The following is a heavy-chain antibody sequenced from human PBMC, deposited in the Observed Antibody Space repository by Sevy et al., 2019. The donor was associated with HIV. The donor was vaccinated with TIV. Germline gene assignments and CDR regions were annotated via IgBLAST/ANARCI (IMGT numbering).Heavy chain of an antibody. V-gene: IGHV3-33*01. J-gene: IGHJ4*02. CDR3: ARESGSGWYIDH. D-gene: IGHD6-19*01. CDR2: ILSVGNIK. CDR1: GFTFSSYG. Sequence: GGSQRLSCAASGFTFSSYGLHWVRQAPGRGLEWVAGILSVGNIKYYIDSVKGRFTISRDDSKNTLYLQMNSLRAEDTAVYYCARESGSGWYIDHWGQGALVTVSS.